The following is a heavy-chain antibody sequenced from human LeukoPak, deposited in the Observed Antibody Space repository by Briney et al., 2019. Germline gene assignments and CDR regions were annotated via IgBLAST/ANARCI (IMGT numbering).Heavy chain of an antibody. D-gene: IGHD5-12*01. Sequence: SETLSLTCAVYGGSFRGYYWSWIRQPPGKGLEWIGEINHSGITNYNPSLKSRVTISVDTSKNQLSLKLNSVTAADTALYYCARAATDSGYDWTTFDYWGQGTLVTVSS. CDR3: ARAATDSGYDWTTFDY. CDR2: INHSGIT. J-gene: IGHJ4*02. V-gene: IGHV4-34*01. CDR1: GGSFRGYY.